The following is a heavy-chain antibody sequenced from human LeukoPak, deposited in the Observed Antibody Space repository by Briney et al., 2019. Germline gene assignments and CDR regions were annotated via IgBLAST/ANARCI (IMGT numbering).Heavy chain of an antibody. V-gene: IGHV4-34*01. D-gene: IGHD6-13*01. CDR2: IDHSGTT. J-gene: IGHJ4*02. Sequence: SETLSLTCAVYGASFRNYYWSWIRQTPGKGLEWIGEIDHSGTTNYNPSLKSRVTISLDTSKNQFSLKVTSVTAADTAVYFCARSGTYQYSSTSDYWGQGTLVTVSS. CDR1: GASFRNYY. CDR3: ARSGTYQYSSTSDY.